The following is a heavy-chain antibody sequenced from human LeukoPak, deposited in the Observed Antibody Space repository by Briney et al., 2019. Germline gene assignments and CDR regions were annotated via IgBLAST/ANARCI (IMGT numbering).Heavy chain of an antibody. CDR2: INHSGST. J-gene: IGHJ5*02. CDR1: GGSFSGYY. V-gene: IGHV4-34*01. CDR3: ARDYGDYTSWFDP. Sequence: PSETLSLTCAVYGGSFSGYYWSWIRQPPGKGLEWIGEINHSGSTNYNPSLKSRVTISVDTSKNQFSLKLSSVTAADTAVYYCARDYGDYTSWFDPWGQGTLVTVSS. D-gene: IGHD4-17*01.